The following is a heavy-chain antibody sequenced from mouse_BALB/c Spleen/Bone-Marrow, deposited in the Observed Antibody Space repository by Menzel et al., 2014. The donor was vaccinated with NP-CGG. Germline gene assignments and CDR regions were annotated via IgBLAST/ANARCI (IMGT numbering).Heavy chain of an antibody. Sequence: QVQLQQSGAELVRPGTSVKISCKASGYAFTNYWLGWVQQRPGHGLEWIGNIYPGGGHIYYNEKFKGKATLSADKSSSTAYMQLSRLTSEDSAVYFCSRRDNDGYSYALDYWGQGTSVTVSS. CDR3: SRRDNDGYSYALDY. D-gene: IGHD2-3*01. CDR1: GYAFTNYW. V-gene: IGHV1-63*01. J-gene: IGHJ4*01. CDR2: IYPGGGHI.